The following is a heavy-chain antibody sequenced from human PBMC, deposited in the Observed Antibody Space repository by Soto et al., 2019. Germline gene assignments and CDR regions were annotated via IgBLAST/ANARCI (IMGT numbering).Heavy chain of an antibody. CDR3: ESYGGNSLAYFGMDV. J-gene: IGHJ6*02. CDR2: IYYSGST. V-gene: IGHV4-39*01. Sequence: PSETLSLTYTVSGGSISSSSYYWGWIRQPPGKGLEWIGSIYYSGSTYYNPSLKSRVTISVDTSKNQFSLKLSSVTAADTAVYYYESYGGNSLAYFGMDVCGQGTTVTVSS. D-gene: IGHD4-17*01. CDR1: GGSISSSSYY.